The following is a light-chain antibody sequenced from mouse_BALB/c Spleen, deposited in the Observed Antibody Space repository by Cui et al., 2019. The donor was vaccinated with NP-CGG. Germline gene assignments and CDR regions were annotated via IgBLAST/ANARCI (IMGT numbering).Light chain of an antibody. J-gene: IGLJ1*01. Sequence: QAVVTQESALTTSPGETVTLTCRSSIGAVTTSNYANWVKEKPDHLFTGLIGGTNNRVPGVPARFSGSLIGNKAALTITGVQTEDEAIYFCALWYSNHWVFGGGTKLTVL. CDR2: GTN. V-gene: IGLV1*01. CDR1: IGAVTTSNY. CDR3: ALWYSNHWV.